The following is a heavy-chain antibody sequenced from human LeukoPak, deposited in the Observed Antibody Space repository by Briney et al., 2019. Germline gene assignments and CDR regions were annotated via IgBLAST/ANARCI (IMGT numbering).Heavy chain of an antibody. CDR1: GGSFSGYY. Sequence: PSETLSLTCAVYGGSFSGYYWSWIRQPPGKGLEWIGEINHSGSTNYNPSLMSRVTISVDTSKNQFSLKLSSVTAADTAVYYCARGHGTTHDIVVVPAAMWFDYWGQGTLVTVSS. J-gene: IGHJ4*02. CDR2: INHSGST. V-gene: IGHV4-34*01. CDR3: ARGHGTTHDIVVVPAAMWFDY. D-gene: IGHD2-2*01.